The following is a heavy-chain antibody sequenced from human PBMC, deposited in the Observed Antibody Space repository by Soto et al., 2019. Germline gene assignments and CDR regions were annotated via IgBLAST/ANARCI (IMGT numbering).Heavy chain of an antibody. CDR3: TKDVTGDVGADY. D-gene: IGHD2-21*02. Sequence: EVQLVESGGALVQPGGSLTLSCAASGFAFFSHVMSWVRQAPGKGLEWGSTVKTTGDTTFYAGPVKGRFTASRDDSKSTLFLHMYRLRVEDTATYYCTKDVTGDVGADYWGQGTPVTVSS. CDR1: GFAFFSHV. J-gene: IGHJ4*02. V-gene: IGHV3-23*04. CDR2: VKTTGDTT.